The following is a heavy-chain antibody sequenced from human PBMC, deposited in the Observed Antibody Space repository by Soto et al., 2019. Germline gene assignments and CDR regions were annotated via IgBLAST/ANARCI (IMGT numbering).Heavy chain of an antibody. Sequence: QVPLVESGGGVVQPGRSLRLSCAASGFTFSSYGMHWVRQAPGKGLEWVAVIWYDGSNKYYADSVKGRFTISRDNSKNTLYLQMNSLRAEDTAVYYCARDLGISWLYYFDYWGQGTLVTVSS. CDR1: GFTFSSYG. CDR3: ARDLGISWLYYFDY. V-gene: IGHV3-33*01. D-gene: IGHD7-27*01. J-gene: IGHJ4*02. CDR2: IWYDGSNK.